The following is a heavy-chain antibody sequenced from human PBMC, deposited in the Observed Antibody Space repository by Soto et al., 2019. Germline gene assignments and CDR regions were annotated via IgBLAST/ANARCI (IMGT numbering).Heavy chain of an antibody. Sequence: SETLSLTCTVSGGSIGSGSYFWSWIRQPPGKGLEWIVSFYYGGGTYSNPSLESRVTVSVDTSKDQFSLKLSSVTAADTAVYYCASEGFPQKYSFDDGAQGALVTVSS. J-gene: IGHJ4*02. D-gene: IGHD3-3*01. CDR2: FYYGGGT. CDR3: ASEGFPQKYSFDD. CDR1: GGSIGSGSYF. V-gene: IGHV4-39*01.